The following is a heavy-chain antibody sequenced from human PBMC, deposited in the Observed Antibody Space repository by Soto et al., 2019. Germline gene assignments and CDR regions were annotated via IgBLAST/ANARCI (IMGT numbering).Heavy chain of an antibody. CDR2: IYYTGST. CDR3: AIIMYTWYSHLLDI. Sequence: SETLSLTCTVSGDSMSGSYWTWFLQPPGKGLEWVGYIYYTGSTKYNPSLKSRVTVSLDTSKNQFSLILNSLTAADTAVYYCAIIMYTWYSHLLDICGQGTMVPVSS. J-gene: IGHJ3*02. V-gene: IGHV4-59*01. D-gene: IGHD1-1*01. CDR1: GDSMSGSY.